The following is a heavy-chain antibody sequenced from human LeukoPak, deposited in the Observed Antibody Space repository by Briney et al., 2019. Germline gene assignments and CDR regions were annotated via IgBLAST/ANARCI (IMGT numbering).Heavy chain of an antibody. CDR1: GFTVSSNY. V-gene: IGHV3-66*01. D-gene: IGHD3-22*01. Sequence: SGGSLRLSCAASGFTVSSNYLSWVRQAPGKGLEWVSVIDSGGTTYYADSVKGRFTTSRDNSKNTLYLQMNSLRAEDTALYYCARGPYDSSGYYQAFDYWGQGTLVTVSS. CDR2: IDSGGTT. J-gene: IGHJ4*02. CDR3: ARGPYDSSGYYQAFDY.